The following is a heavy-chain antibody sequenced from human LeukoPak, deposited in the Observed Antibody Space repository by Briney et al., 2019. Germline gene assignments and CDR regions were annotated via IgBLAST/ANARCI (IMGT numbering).Heavy chain of an antibody. CDR3: ARQILGSGYSPNYYYYMDV. Sequence: GGSLRLSCAASGFTFSSYSMNWVRQAPGKGLEWVSSISSSSSYIYYADSVKGRFTISRDNAKNSLYLQMNSLRAEDTALYYCARQILGSGYSPNYYYYMDVWGKGTTVTVSS. V-gene: IGHV3-21*04. CDR2: ISSSSSYI. D-gene: IGHD5-12*01. CDR1: GFTFSSYS. J-gene: IGHJ6*03.